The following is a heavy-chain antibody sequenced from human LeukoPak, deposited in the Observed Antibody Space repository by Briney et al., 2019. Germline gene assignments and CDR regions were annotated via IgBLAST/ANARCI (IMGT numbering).Heavy chain of an antibody. D-gene: IGHD6-6*01. J-gene: IGHJ5*02. CDR1: GYTSTSHD. Sequence: ASVTVSCTASGYTSTSHDINWVRQATGQGLEWMGWMNPNSGNTGYAQRFQGRVTMTRDISTSTACMELSSLRSEDTAVYYCARGLYSRSSEYWFDPWGQGTLVTVSS. CDR2: MNPNSGNT. V-gene: IGHV1-8*01. CDR3: ARGLYSRSSEYWFDP.